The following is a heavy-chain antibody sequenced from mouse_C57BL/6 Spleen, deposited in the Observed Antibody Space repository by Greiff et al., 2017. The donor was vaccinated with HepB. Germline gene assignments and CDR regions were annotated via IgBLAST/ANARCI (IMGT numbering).Heavy chain of an antibody. CDR3: ARPYYGNGDAMDY. Sequence: VQLQQSGAELAKPGASVKLSCKASGYTFTSYWMHWVKQRPGQGLEWIGYINPSSGYTKYKQKFKDKSTLTADKSSSTAYMQLSSLTYETSAVYYFARPYYGNGDAMDYLGQGASVTVSS. CDR1: GYTFTSYW. CDR2: INPSSGYT. D-gene: IGHD2-10*01. V-gene: IGHV1-7*01. J-gene: IGHJ4*01.